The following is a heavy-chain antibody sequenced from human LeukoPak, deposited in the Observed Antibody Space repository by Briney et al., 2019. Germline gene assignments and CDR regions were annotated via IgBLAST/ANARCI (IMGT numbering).Heavy chain of an antibody. CDR3: AKVDSGTYQFDY. CDR2: ISGSGGST. Sequence: PWGTLRVSCAAPGFTFSSYGMSWVRQAPGKGLEWVSAISGSGGSTYYADSVKGRFTISRDNSQNTLYLQMNSLRVEDTAVYYCAKVDSGTYQFDYWGQGTLVTVSS. D-gene: IGHD1-26*01. CDR1: GFTFSSYG. V-gene: IGHV3-23*01. J-gene: IGHJ4*02.